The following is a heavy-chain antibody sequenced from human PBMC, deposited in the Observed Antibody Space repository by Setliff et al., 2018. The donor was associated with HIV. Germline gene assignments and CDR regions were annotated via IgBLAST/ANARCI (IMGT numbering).Heavy chain of an antibody. Sequence: SETLSLTCTVSGGSISSGSYYWSWIRQPAGKGLEWIGRIYTSGSTNYNPSLKSRVTMSVDTSKNQFSLKLSSVTAADTAVYYCARASYYYDSSGWVDYWGQGTLVTVSS. CDR1: GGSISSGSYY. D-gene: IGHD3-22*01. J-gene: IGHJ4*02. CDR2: IYTSGST. CDR3: ARASYYYDSSGWVDY. V-gene: IGHV4-61*02.